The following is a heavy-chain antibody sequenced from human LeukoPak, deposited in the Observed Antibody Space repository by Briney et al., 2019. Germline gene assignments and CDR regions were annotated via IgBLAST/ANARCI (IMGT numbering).Heavy chain of an antibody. D-gene: IGHD6-13*01. Sequence: GGSLSLSCAASGFTVSTNYMSWVRQAPGKGLEWVAVISYDGSNKYYADSVKGRFTISRDNSKNTLYLQMNSLRAEDMAVYYCARDSSIAAAGNNWFDPWGQGTLVTVSS. CDR1: GFTVSTNY. CDR3: ARDSSIAAAGNNWFDP. J-gene: IGHJ5*02. CDR2: ISYDGSNK. V-gene: IGHV3-30-3*01.